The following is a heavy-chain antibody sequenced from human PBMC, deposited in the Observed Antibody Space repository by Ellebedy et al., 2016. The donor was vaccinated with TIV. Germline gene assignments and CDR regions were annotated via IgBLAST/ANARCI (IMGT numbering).Heavy chain of an antibody. CDR2: IDLGGDT. CDR1: DTSFSGSY. CDR3: ARVRTPIYYGSGKFNHFDHYMDV. V-gene: IGHV4-34*01. Sequence: SETLSLTXVVSDTSFSGSYWSWIRQSPGKGLEWIGEIDLGGDTKYNPSLKSRLTISVDTLKRQFSLRLSFATAADTAVYYCARVRTPIYYGSGKFNHFDHYMDVWGDGTTVTVTS. J-gene: IGHJ6*03. D-gene: IGHD3-10*01.